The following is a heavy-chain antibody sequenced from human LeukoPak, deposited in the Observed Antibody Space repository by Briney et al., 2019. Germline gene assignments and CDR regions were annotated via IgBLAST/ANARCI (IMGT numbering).Heavy chain of an antibody. J-gene: IGHJ4*02. D-gene: IGHD3-10*01. CDR3: AKSPYGSGSY. Sequence: PGGSLRLSCVASGFTFSSYGMHWVRQAPGKGLEWVAVISYDGSNKYYADSVKGRFTISRDNSKNTLYLQMNSLRAEDTAVYYCAKSPYGSGSYWGQGTLVTVSS. V-gene: IGHV3-30*18. CDR1: GFTFSSYG. CDR2: ISYDGSNK.